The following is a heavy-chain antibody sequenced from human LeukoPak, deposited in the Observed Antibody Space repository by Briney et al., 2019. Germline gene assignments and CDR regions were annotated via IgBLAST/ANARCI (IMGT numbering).Heavy chain of an antibody. D-gene: IGHD6-13*01. Sequence: SETLSLTCAVYGGSFSGYYWSWIRQPPGKGLEWIGEINHSGSTNYNPSLKRRVTISVDTSKKKFSLKLSSVTAADTTVYYCARGPGYSSSWYPDYFDYWGQGTLVTVSS. CDR1: GGSFSGYY. CDR3: ARGPGYSSSWYPDYFDY. J-gene: IGHJ4*02. CDR2: INHSGST. V-gene: IGHV4-34*01.